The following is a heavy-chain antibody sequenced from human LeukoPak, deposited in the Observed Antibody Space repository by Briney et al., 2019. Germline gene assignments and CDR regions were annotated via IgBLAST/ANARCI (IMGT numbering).Heavy chain of an antibody. CDR1: GGSFSGYY. V-gene: IGHV4-34*01. Sequence: SETLSLTCAVYGGSFSGYYWSWIRQPPGKGLEWIGEINHSGSTNYNPSLKSRVTISVGTSKNQFSLKLSSVTAADTAVYYCARGGDTAMGPLDYWGQGTLVTVSS. CDR3: ARGGDTAMGPLDY. J-gene: IGHJ4*02. D-gene: IGHD5-18*01. CDR2: INHSGST.